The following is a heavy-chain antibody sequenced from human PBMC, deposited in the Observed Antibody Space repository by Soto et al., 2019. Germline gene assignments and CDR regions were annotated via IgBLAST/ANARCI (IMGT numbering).Heavy chain of an antibody. D-gene: IGHD3-3*01. CDR3: ARTRNGGVADSFDS. Sequence: LRLSCAASGFTFSRHAIHWVRLTPGRGLEWVLAISRDGSYIYYTDSVKGRFTVSRDNSKNTVFVQMNRLIPDDTALYFCARTRNGGVADSFDSWGQGTRVTVSS. CDR1: GFTFSRHA. CDR2: ISRDGSYI. J-gene: IGHJ5*01. V-gene: IGHV3-30*04.